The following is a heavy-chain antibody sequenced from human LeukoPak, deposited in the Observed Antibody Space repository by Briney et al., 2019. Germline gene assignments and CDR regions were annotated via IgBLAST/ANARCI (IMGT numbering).Heavy chain of an antibody. D-gene: IGHD1-20*01. CDR1: GFTFMSYP. CDR2: ISDSGGSI. J-gene: IGHJ5*02. CDR3: ARKAHDNNWKFWFDP. V-gene: IGHV3-23*01. Sequence: PGGSLRLSCATSGFTFMSYPMSGVRQAPGKGLEWVSAISDSGGSIYYSDSVKGRFTISRDNSKNTLYLQMNSLRAEDSAVYYCARKAHDNNWKFWFDPWGQGTLVTVSS.